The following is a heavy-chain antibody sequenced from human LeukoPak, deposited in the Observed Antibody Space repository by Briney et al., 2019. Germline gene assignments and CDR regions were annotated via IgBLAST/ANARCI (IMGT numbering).Heavy chain of an antibody. Sequence: PGGSLRLSCGASGFTFSSYGIHWVRQAPGKGLEWVAFISYDGTNKYYADSVKGRLTISRDNSINTLYLQMNSLRAEDTAVYYSAKVKKAYSTSVNDYGGQGTLVTVSS. V-gene: IGHV3-30*18. J-gene: IGHJ4*02. CDR1: GFTFSSYG. D-gene: IGHD6-6*01. CDR3: AKVKKAYSTSVNDY. CDR2: ISYDGTNK.